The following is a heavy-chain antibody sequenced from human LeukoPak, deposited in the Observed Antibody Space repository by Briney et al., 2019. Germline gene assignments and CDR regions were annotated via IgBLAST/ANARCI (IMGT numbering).Heavy chain of an antibody. CDR1: GGSFSGYY. J-gene: IGHJ4*02. V-gene: IGHV4-34*01. D-gene: IGHD3-22*01. Sequence: SETLSLTCAVYGGSFSGYYWSWIRQPPGKGLEWIGEINHSGSTNYNPSLKSRVTISVDTSKNQFSLKLSSVTAEDTAVYYCARPKMNYYDSSGYYPYYFDYWGQGTLVTVSS. CDR2: INHSGST. CDR3: ARPKMNYYDSSGYYPYYFDY.